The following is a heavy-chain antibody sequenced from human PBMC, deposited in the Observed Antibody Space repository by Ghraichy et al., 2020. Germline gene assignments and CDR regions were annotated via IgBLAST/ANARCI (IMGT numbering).Heavy chain of an antibody. CDR2: ISAYNGNT. J-gene: IGHJ3*02. CDR3: ARTVPAAIRGDAFDI. CDR1: GYTFTSYG. V-gene: IGHV1-18*04. Sequence: ASVKVSCKASGYTFTSYGISWVRQAPGQGLEWMGWISAYNGNTNYAQKLQGRVTMTTDTSTSTAYMELRSLRSDDTAVYYCARTVPAAIRGDAFDIWGQGTMVTVSS. D-gene: IGHD2-2*01.